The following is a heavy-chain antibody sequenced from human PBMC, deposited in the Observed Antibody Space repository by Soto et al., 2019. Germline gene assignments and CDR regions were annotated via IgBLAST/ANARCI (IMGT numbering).Heavy chain of an antibody. CDR3: ARDYYGSGSYYGSCGY. CDR1: GFTFSTYA. J-gene: IGHJ4*02. D-gene: IGHD3-10*01. CDR2: ISYDGSNK. V-gene: IGHV3-30-3*01. Sequence: QVQLVESGGGVVQPGRSLRLSCAASGFTFSTYAMHWVRQAPGKGLEWVAVISYDGSNKYYADSLKGRFTISRDNSKNTLYLQMNSLRAEDTAVYYCARDYYGSGSYYGSCGYWGQGTLVTVSS.